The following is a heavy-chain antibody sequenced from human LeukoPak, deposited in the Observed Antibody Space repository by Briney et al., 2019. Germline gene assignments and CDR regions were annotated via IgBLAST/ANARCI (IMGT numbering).Heavy chain of an antibody. J-gene: IGHJ6*03. Sequence: SETLSLTCAVYGGSFSGYYWSWIRQPPGKGLEWIGEINHSGSTNYNPSLKSRVTISVDTSKNQFSLKLSSGTAADTAVYYCARGGFGAPFYYYYYMDVWGKGTTVTVSS. D-gene: IGHD3-10*01. CDR1: GGSFSGYY. CDR3: ARGGFGAPFYYYYYMDV. CDR2: INHSGST. V-gene: IGHV4-34*01.